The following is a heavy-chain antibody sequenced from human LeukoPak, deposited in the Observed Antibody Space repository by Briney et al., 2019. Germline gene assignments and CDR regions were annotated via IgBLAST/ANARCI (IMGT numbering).Heavy chain of an antibody. CDR3: AREGDKYANWFDT. V-gene: IGHV3-7*01. J-gene: IGHJ5*02. D-gene: IGHD2-8*01. CDR1: GFTFDDYW. CDR2: INQDGSEK. Sequence: GGSLRLSCGASGFTFDDYWMSWVRQAPGQGLEWVANINQDGSEKYYLDSAKGRFTISRDNARNSLYLQVNSLRAEDTAVYYCAREGDKYANWFDTWGQGTLVTVSS.